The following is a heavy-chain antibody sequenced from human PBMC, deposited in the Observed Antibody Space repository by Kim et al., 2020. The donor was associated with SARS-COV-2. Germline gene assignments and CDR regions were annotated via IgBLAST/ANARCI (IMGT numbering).Heavy chain of an antibody. CDR1: GFTFSSYA. J-gene: IGHJ4*02. Sequence: GGSLRLSCAASGFTFSSYAMSWVRQAPGKGLEWVSAISGSGGSTYYADSVKGRFTISRDNSKNTLYLQMNSLRAEDTAVYYCAKDLVMFGSSSWYKDYWGQGTLVTVSS. D-gene: IGHD6-13*01. CDR2: ISGSGGST. CDR3: AKDLVMFGSSSWYKDY. V-gene: IGHV3-23*01.